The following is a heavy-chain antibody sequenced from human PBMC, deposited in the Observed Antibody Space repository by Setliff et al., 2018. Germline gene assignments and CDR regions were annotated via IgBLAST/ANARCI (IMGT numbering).Heavy chain of an antibody. CDR1: DASIGGSGYY. J-gene: IGHJ4*02. D-gene: IGHD3-9*01. CDR2: IYYSGST. CDR3: ARTLYDYDILTGPGYYFDY. Sequence: PSETLSLTCTVSDASIGGSGYYWGWIRQPPGKGPEWIGSIYYSGSTYYNPSLKSRVTISVDTSKNQFSLKLSSVTAADTAVYYCARTLYDYDILTGPGYYFDYWGQGTLVTVSS. V-gene: IGHV4-39*07.